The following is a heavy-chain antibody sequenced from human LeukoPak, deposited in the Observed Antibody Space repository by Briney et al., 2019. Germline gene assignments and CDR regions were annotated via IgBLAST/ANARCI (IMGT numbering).Heavy chain of an antibody. CDR2: INHCGST. D-gene: IGHD2-2*01. V-gene: IGHV4-34*01. CDR3: ARGVVPAASSYYYGMDV. J-gene: IGHJ6*02. CDR1: GGSFSGYY. Sequence: SETLSLTCAVYGGSFSGYYWSWIRQPPGKGLEWIGEINHCGSTNYNPSLKSRVTISVDTSKNQFSLKLSSVTAADTAVYYCARGVVPAASSYYYGMDVWGQGTTVTVSS.